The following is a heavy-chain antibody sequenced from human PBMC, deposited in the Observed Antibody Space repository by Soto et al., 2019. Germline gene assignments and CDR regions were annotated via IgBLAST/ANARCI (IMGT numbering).Heavy chain of an antibody. V-gene: IGHV4-59*08. D-gene: IGHD3-16*01. CDR1: GGSISSDY. CDR2: IYYSGSI. Sequence: QVQLQESGPGLVKPSETLSLTCTVSGGSISSDYWSWIRQPPGKGLEWIGYIYYSGSINYNPALESRAAISVDTSTNQFSLKLTSVTAADTAVYSCASHWDWGSLGYWGQGTLVTVSS. J-gene: IGHJ4*02. CDR3: ASHWDWGSLGY.